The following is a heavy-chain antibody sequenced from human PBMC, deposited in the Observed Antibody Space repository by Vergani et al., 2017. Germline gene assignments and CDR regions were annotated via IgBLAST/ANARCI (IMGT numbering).Heavy chain of an antibody. Sequence: EVQLLESGGGLVQPGGSLRLSCAASGFTFSSYAMSWVRQAPGKGLEWVSAISGSGGSTYYADSVKGRFTISRDNSKNSLYLQMNSLRAEDTAVYYCARDYYDILTGYYKNSFDYWGQGTLVTVSS. V-gene: IGHV3-23*01. CDR1: GFTFSSYA. D-gene: IGHD3-9*01. CDR2: ISGSGGST. J-gene: IGHJ4*02. CDR3: ARDYYDILTGYYKNSFDY.